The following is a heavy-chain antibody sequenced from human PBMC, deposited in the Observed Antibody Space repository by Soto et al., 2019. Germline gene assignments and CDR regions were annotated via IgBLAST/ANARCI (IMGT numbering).Heavy chain of an antibody. CDR2: IYYSGST. Sequence: SETLSLTCTVSGGSISSGDYYWSWIRQPPGKGLEWIGYIYYSGSTYYNPSLKSRVTISVDTSKNQFSLKLSSVTAADTAVYYCARTMVRGEDIDYWGQGTLVTVSS. J-gene: IGHJ4*02. CDR1: GGSISSGDYY. V-gene: IGHV4-30-4*01. CDR3: ARTMVRGEDIDY. D-gene: IGHD3-10*01.